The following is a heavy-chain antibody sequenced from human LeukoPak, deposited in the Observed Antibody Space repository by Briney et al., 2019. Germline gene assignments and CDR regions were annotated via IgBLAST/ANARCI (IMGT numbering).Heavy chain of an antibody. J-gene: IGHJ6*02. Sequence: GGSLRLSCAASGFTFSNYAMSWVRQAPGKGLEWVSAISGSAGDTYYADSVKGRFTISRDNSKITLYLQMNSLRAEDTAVYYCAKSPRGYYGSGHYYDMDVWGQGTTVTVSS. D-gene: IGHD3-10*01. V-gene: IGHV3-23*01. CDR2: ISGSAGDT. CDR1: GFTFSNYA. CDR3: AKSPRGYYGSGHYYDMDV.